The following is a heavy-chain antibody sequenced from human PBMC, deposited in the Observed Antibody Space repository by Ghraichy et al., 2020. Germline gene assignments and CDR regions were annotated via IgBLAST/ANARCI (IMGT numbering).Heavy chain of an antibody. V-gene: IGHV3-48*04. CDR1: GFTFSSYS. D-gene: IGHD3-22*01. CDR3: ASYYDSSGYPI. CDR2: ISSSSSTI. J-gene: IGHJ4*02. Sequence: GGSLRLSCAASGFTFSSYSMNWVRQAPGKGLEWVSYISSSSSTIYYADPVKGRFTISRDNAKNSLYLQMNSLRAEDTAVYYCASYYDSSGYPIWGQGTLVTVSS.